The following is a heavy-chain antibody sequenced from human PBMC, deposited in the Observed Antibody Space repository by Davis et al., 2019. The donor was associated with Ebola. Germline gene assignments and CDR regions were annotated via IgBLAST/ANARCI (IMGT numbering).Heavy chain of an antibody. CDR2: ISAYNGNT. V-gene: IGHV1-18*01. CDR1: GYTFTRYG. D-gene: IGHD2-2*01. Sequence: ASVKASCKASGYTFTRYGISWVRQAPGQGLEWMGWISAYNGNTNYAQKLQGRVTMTTDTSTSTAYMELRSLRSDDTAVYYCARDFFDIVVVPAARSYYYGMDVWGQGTTVTVSS. CDR3: ARDFFDIVVVPAARSYYYGMDV. J-gene: IGHJ6*02.